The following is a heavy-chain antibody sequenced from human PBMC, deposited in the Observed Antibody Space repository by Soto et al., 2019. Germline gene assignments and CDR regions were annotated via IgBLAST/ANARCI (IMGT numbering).Heavy chain of an antibody. D-gene: IGHD6-19*01. Sequence: GASVKVSCKASGGTFSSYAISWVRQAPGQGLEWMGGIIPIFGTANYAQKFQGRVTITADESTSTAYMELSSLRSEDTAVYYCARTAPQAPYSSGWYPSYYFDYWGQGTLVTVSS. CDR3: ARTAPQAPYSSGWYPSYYFDY. V-gene: IGHV1-69*13. CDR2: IIPIFGTA. CDR1: GGTFSSYA. J-gene: IGHJ4*02.